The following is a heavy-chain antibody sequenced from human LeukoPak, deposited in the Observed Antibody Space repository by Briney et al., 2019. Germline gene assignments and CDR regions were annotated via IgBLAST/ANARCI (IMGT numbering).Heavy chain of an antibody. Sequence: ESGPTLVNPTQTLALTCTFSGFSLSTSGMCVSWIRQPPGKALEWLARIDWDDDKYYSTSLRTRLTISKDTSKNQVVLTMTNMDPVDTATYYCARIGGNWFDPWGQGTLVTVSS. CDR1: GFSLSTSGMC. CDR3: ARIGGNWFDP. V-gene: IGHV2-70*11. D-gene: IGHD3-16*01. J-gene: IGHJ5*02. CDR2: IDWDDDK.